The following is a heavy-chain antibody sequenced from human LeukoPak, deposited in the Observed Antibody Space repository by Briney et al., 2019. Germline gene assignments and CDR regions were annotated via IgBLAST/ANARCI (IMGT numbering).Heavy chain of an antibody. CDR3: ARDPTVTTHYWYFDL. CDR2: INSDGSST. Sequence: GGSLRLSCAASGFTFSSYWMHWVRQAPGKGLVWVSHINSDGSSTSYAASVKGRFTISRDNAKNTLYLQMNSLRAEDTAVYYCARDPTVTTHYWYFDLWGRGTLVAVSS. V-gene: IGHV3-74*01. J-gene: IGHJ2*01. CDR1: GFTFSSYW. D-gene: IGHD4-17*01.